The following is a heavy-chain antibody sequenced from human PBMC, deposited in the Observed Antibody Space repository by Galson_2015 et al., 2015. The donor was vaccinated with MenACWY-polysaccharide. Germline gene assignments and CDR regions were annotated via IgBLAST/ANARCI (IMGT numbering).Heavy chain of an antibody. Sequence: SLRLSCAASGFTFSSYTMSWVRQAPGKGLEWVSGVSASGAVTYYADSVKGRFTISRDNSKNTLYLQMNSLRAADTAVYYCPNPGLSTRRTSDVDYWGQGTLVTVSS. CDR2: VSASGAVT. CDR1: GFTFSSYT. CDR3: PNPGLSTRRTSDVDY. D-gene: IGHD5/OR15-5a*01. J-gene: IGHJ4*02. V-gene: IGHV3-23*01.